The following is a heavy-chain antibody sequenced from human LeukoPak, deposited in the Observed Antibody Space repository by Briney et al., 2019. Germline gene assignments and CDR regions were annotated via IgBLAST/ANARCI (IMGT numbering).Heavy chain of an antibody. D-gene: IGHD6-6*01. CDR1: VGSFSGYP. CDR2: IYHSGST. CDR3: ARGRGGQLVIGGYFDY. Sequence: SETLSLLCAVYVGSFSGYPWSWIRQPPGKALVWIGYIYHSGSTYYTPSLKSRVTISVDRSKNQFSLKLSSVTAADTAVYYCARGRGGQLVIGGYFDYWGQGTLVTVSS. J-gene: IGHJ4*02. V-gene: IGHV4-34*01.